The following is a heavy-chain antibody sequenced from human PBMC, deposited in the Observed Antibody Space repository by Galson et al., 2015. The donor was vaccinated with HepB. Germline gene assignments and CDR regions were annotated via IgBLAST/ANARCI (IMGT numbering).Heavy chain of an antibody. Sequence: SVKVSCKASGYTFTSYYMHWVRQAPGQGLEWMGIINPSGGSTSYAQKFQGRVTMTRDTSTSTVYMELSSLRSEDTAVYYCARGPMLGDYVFPFDYWGQGTLVTVSS. D-gene: IGHD4-17*01. J-gene: IGHJ4*02. CDR2: INPSGGST. V-gene: IGHV1-46*01. CDR1: GYTFTSYY. CDR3: ARGPMLGDYVFPFDY.